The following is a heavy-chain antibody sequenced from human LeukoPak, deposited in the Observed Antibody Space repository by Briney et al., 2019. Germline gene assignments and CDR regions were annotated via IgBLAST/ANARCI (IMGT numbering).Heavy chain of an antibody. J-gene: IGHJ3*02. CDR3: ARVGLGDDAFDI. D-gene: IGHD3/OR15-3a*01. V-gene: IGHV3-48*03. CDR1: GFTFSSYE. Sequence: GGSLRLSCAASGFTFSSYEMNWVRQAPGKGLEWVSYISSSGSTIYYADSVEGRFTISRDNAKNTLYLQMNSLRAEDTAVYYCARVGLGDDAFDIWGQGTMVTVSS. CDR2: ISSSGSTI.